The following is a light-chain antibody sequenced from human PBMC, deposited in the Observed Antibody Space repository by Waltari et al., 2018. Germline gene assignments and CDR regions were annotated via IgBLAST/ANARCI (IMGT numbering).Light chain of an antibody. CDR1: QTVTSNF. J-gene: IGKJ1*01. CDR2: DAS. V-gene: IGKV3-20*01. CDR3: QQHGSSPRT. Sequence: EIVLTQSPVTLSLSPGERATLSCRASQTVTSNFVAWYQQKPGQAPRLLIYDASNRVTGIPDRFSGSGSGTDFTLTITRLEPEDVAVYFCQQHGSSPRTFGQGTKVEIK.